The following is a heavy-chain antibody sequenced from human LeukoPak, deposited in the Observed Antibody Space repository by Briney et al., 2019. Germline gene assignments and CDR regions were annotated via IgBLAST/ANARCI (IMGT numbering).Heavy chain of an antibody. V-gene: IGHV4-61*01. Sequence: PSETLSLTCTVSGDSVSNDRYYWTWIRQSPGKGLEWIAYIRYSGHTNYNPSLDTRVTISLDASKNQLSLRLYSVTAADTAVYYCARKNSSGWSKGAFDYWGQGTLVTVSS. CDR2: IRYSGHT. J-gene: IGHJ4*02. D-gene: IGHD6-19*01. CDR1: GDSVSNDRYY. CDR3: ARKNSSGWSKGAFDY.